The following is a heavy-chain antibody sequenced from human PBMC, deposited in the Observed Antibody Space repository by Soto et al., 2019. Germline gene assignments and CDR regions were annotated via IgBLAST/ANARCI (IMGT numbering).Heavy chain of an antibody. V-gene: IGHV3-23*01. Sequence: GGSLRLSCAASGFTFSSYAMSWVRQAPGKGLEWVSAISGSGGSTYYADSVKGRFTISGDNSKNTLYLQMNSLRAEDTAVYYCAKVLYYFDSTGYYYDYWGQGTLVTVSS. D-gene: IGHD3-22*01. CDR1: GFTFSSYA. CDR2: ISGSGGST. CDR3: AKVLYYFDSTGYYYDY. J-gene: IGHJ4*02.